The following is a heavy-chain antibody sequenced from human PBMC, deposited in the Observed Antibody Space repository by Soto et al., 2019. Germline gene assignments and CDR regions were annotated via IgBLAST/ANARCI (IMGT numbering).Heavy chain of an antibody. V-gene: IGHV3-7*01. D-gene: IGHD2-15*01. CDR2: IKQDGSEK. CDR3: ARDRRYCSGGSCYSGNYYGMDV. CDR1: GFTFSSYW. Sequence: GGSLRLSCAASGFTFSSYWMSWVRQAPGKGLEWVANIKQDGSEKYYVDSVKGRFTISRDNAKNSLYLQMNSLRAEDTAVYYCARDRRYCSGGSCYSGNYYGMDVWGQGTTVTVSS. J-gene: IGHJ6*02.